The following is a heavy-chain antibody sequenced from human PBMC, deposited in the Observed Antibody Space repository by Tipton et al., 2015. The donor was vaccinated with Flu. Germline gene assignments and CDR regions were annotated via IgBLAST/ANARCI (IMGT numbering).Heavy chain of an antibody. Sequence: SGVTFINYWMSWVRQAPGMGPEWVANTDGDGGGRYYADSVQGRFTISRDNARTSVYLQMDSLRIDDTAVNYCVASGPSVCWGQGALVTVSS. CDR3: VASGPSVC. CDR1: GVTFINYW. D-gene: IGHD6-19*01. V-gene: IGHV3-7*01. J-gene: IGHJ4*02. CDR2: TDGDGGGR.